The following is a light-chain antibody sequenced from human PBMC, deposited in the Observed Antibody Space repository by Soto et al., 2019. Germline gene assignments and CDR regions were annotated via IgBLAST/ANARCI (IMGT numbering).Light chain of an antibody. CDR3: QQDKTYSWT. CDR2: DAS. J-gene: IGKJ1*01. V-gene: IGKV3-15*01. CDR1: QSLRSS. Sequence: KCSETLPVTLEERATLSCRASQSLRSSLAWYQQRPGQAPRLLIYDASTRATGIPARFSGSGSGTEFTLTISSLQPDDFATYYCQQDKTYSWTFGQGGKVDIK.